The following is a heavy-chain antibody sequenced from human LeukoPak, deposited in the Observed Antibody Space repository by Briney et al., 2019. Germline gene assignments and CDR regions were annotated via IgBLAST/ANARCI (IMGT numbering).Heavy chain of an antibody. Sequence: GGSLRLSCAASGFTFSSYSMNWVRQAPGEGLEWVSSISSSSSYIYYADSVKGRFTISRDNAKNSLYLQMNSLRAEDTAVYYCARDLVLRSYGSGSYSDWGQGTLVTVSS. CDR2: ISSSSSYI. CDR3: ARDLVLRSYGSGSYSD. J-gene: IGHJ4*02. V-gene: IGHV3-21*01. D-gene: IGHD3-10*01. CDR1: GFTFSSYS.